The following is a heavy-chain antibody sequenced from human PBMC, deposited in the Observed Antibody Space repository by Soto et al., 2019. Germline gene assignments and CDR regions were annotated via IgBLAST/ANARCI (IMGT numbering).Heavy chain of an antibody. D-gene: IGHD3-3*01. CDR1: GFTFSSYA. J-gene: IGHJ4*02. CDR3: AKHLEWLLSYDY. Sequence: SLRLSCAASGFTFSSYAMSWVRQAPGKGLEWVSAISGSGGSTYYADSVKGRFTISRDNSKNTLYLQMNSLGAEDTAVYYCAKHLEWLLSYDYWGQGTLVTVSS. V-gene: IGHV3-23*01. CDR2: ISGSGGST.